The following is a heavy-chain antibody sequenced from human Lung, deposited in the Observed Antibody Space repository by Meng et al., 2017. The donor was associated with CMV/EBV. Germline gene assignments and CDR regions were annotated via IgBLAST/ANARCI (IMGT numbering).Heavy chain of an antibody. V-gene: IGHV1-69*10. CDR1: RCTFSSYA. CDR3: ASSSAGVWQGGCYGGDH. Sequence: SSXXVSXQPSRCTFSSYAISRVRQAPGQGLEWMGGIIPIISIANYAQKFQGRVTITADKSTNTAYMELSSLRSEDTAVYYCASSSAGVWQGGCYGGDHWGQGTLVTVSS. D-gene: IGHD4-23*01. J-gene: IGHJ4*02. CDR2: IIPIISIA.